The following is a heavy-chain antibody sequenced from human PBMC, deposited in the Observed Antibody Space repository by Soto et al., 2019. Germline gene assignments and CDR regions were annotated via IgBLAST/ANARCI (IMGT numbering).Heavy chain of an antibody. D-gene: IGHD6-19*01. V-gene: IGHV1-3*01. CDR2: INAGNGNT. Sequence: ASLKVSCKASGHTFTGYAMHWVRQAPGQRLEWMGWINAGNGNTKYSQKFQGRVTITRDTSASTAYMELSSLRSEDTAVYYCARAVAVAADFDYWGQGTLVTVSS. CDR3: ARAVAVAADFDY. CDR1: GHTFTGYA. J-gene: IGHJ4*02.